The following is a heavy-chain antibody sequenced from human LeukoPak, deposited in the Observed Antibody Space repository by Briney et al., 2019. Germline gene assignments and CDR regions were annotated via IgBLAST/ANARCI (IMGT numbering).Heavy chain of an antibody. J-gene: IGHJ6*03. Sequence: SENLSLTCTVSGGSISSYYWSWIRQPSGKGLEGIGYIYYSGSTNYNPSLKSGITISVDTSKNQFSLKLSSVTAADTAVYYCARGGSGWYRVYYYYMDVWGKGTTVTVSS. CDR3: ARGGSGWYRVYYYYMDV. CDR2: IYYSGST. D-gene: IGHD6-19*01. CDR1: GGSISSYY. V-gene: IGHV4-59*01.